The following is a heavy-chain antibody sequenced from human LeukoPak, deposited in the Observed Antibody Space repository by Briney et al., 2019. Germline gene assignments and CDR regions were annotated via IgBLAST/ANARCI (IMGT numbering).Heavy chain of an antibody. CDR1: GGSISSYY. V-gene: IGHV4-59*01. CDR3: ASYSYYYDSSGYFDY. Sequence: PSETLSLTCTVSGGSISSYYWSWIRQPPGKGLEWIGYIYYSGSTNHNPSLKSRVTISVDTSKNQFSLKLSSVTAADTAVYYCASYSYYYDSSGYFDYWGQGTLVTVSS. J-gene: IGHJ4*02. CDR2: IYYSGST. D-gene: IGHD3-22*01.